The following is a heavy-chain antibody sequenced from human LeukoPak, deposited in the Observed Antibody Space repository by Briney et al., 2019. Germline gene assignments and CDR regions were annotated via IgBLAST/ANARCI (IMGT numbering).Heavy chain of an antibody. CDR1: GFTFSSNG. V-gene: IGHV3-30*02. D-gene: IGHD3-16*01. J-gene: IGHJ4*02. CDR2: IRYEYTK. CDR3: AKVYNDYVWGTYVFDYFDY. Sequence: GGSLRLSCAASGFTFSSNGLHWVRQAPGKGLEWVAFIRYEYTKYYAVSVKGRFTISSDIPKNTLYLQMDSLRPDDTAVYYCAKVYNDYVWGTYVFDYFDYWGQGTLVTVSS.